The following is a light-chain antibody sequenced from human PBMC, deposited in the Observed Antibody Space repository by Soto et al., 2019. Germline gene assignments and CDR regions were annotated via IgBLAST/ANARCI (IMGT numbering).Light chain of an antibody. CDR2: DVT. J-gene: IGLJ3*02. V-gene: IGLV2-14*03. CDR1: SSDVGGYDH. Sequence: QSVLTQPASVSGSPGQSITISCTGTSSDVGGYDHVSWYQQPPCTSPKLIIYDVTVRPSGISPRFSGSKSDNSASLAVSGLQPEDEADYYCSSYTNKDTLLFGGGTKLTVL. CDR3: SSYTNKDTLL.